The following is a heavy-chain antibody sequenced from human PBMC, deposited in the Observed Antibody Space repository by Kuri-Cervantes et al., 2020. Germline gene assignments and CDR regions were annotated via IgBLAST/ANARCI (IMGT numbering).Heavy chain of an antibody. CDR1: GYTFTSYG. V-gene: IGHV1-18*01. J-gene: IGHJ6*03. Sequence: ASVKVSCKASGYTFTSYGISWVRQAPGQGLEWMGWISAYNGNTNHTQKFQGRVTLTTDTSTSTAYMELRSLRSDDTAVYYCARGGGQGYCTGGVCYTDYYYYMDVWGKGTTVTVSS. D-gene: IGHD2-8*02. CDR3: ARGGGQGYCTGGVCYTDYYYYMDV. CDR2: ISAYNGNT.